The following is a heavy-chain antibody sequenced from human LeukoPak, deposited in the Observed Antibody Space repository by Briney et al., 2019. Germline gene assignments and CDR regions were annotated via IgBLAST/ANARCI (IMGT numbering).Heavy chain of an antibody. CDR2: INHSGST. CDR3: ARTPVTRGWFDP. V-gene: IGHV4-34*01. D-gene: IGHD1-14*01. Sequence: SETLSLTCAVYGGSFSGYYWGWIRQPPGKGLEWIGEINHSGSTNYNPSLKSRVTISVDTSKNQFSLKLSSVTAADTAVYYCARTPVTRGWFDPWGQGTLVTVSS. CDR1: GGSFSGYY. J-gene: IGHJ5*02.